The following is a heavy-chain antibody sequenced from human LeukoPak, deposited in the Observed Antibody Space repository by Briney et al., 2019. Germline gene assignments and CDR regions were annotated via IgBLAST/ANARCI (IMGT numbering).Heavy chain of an antibody. CDR3: ARGGKCSDGKCYLIDY. D-gene: IGHD2-15*01. CDR1: GLTFSNFA. Sequence: GGSLTLSCVASGLTFSNFAMHWVRQAPGKGLEWVAIMSFDGSHERYGDSVKGRFTLSRDNSKNTLYLQINSLRTEDTAVYYCARGGKCSDGKCYLIDYWGQGTLVTVSS. CDR2: MSFDGSHE. V-gene: IGHV3-30*04. J-gene: IGHJ4*02.